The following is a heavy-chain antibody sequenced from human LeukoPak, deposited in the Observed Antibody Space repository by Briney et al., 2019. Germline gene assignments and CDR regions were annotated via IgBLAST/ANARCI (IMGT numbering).Heavy chain of an antibody. CDR1: GGSISSDY. V-gene: IGHV4-59*01. CDR3: ARLGRKTSVVPPDFDY. D-gene: IGHD4-23*01. Sequence: SETLSLTCTVSGGSISSDYWSWVRQPPGKGLEWIGYIHYSGSTNYNPSLWSRVTLSVDKSKNQFSLKLRSVTAADTAVYYCARLGRKTSVVPPDFDYWGQRTLVTVSS. CDR2: IHYSGST. J-gene: IGHJ4*02.